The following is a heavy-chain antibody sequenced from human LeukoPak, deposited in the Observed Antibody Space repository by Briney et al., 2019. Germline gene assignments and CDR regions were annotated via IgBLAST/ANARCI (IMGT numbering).Heavy chain of an antibody. J-gene: IGHJ4*02. CDR2: IYYSGST. Sequence: SETLSLTCTVSGGSISSSSYYWGWIRQPPGKGLEWIGSIYYSGSTYYNPSLKSRVTISVDTSKNQFSLKLSSVTAADTAVYYCARGLSGTTFDYWGQGTLVTVSS. CDR1: GGSISSSSYY. V-gene: IGHV4-39*01. D-gene: IGHD1-1*01. CDR3: ARGLSGTTFDY.